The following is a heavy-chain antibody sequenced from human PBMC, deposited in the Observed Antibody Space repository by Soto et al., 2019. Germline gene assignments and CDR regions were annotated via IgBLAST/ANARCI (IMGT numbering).Heavy chain of an antibody. J-gene: IGHJ3*01. CDR3: ARRTHSGGGPHDAFDL. Sequence: QVQLVESGGGLVKPGGSLRLSCAASGFTFSDYYMSWIRQAPGKGLEWVSYISSSSSYTNYADSVKGRFTISRDNAKNSLYLQMNSLRAEDTAVYYCARRTHSGGGPHDAFDLWGQGTMVTVSS. D-gene: IGHD3-16*01. V-gene: IGHV3-11*06. CDR1: GFTFSDYY. CDR2: ISSSSSYT.